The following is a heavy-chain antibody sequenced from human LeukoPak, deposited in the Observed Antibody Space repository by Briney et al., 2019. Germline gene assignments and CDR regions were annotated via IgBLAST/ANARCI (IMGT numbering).Heavy chain of an antibody. Sequence: NTSETLSLTCTVSGGSISSSSYYWGWIRRPPGKGLEWIGSIYYSGSTYYNPSLKSRVTISVDTSKNQFSLKLSSVTAADTAVYYCARDRGRDGYNSADYWGQGTLVTVSS. CDR3: ARDRGRDGYNSADY. J-gene: IGHJ4*02. D-gene: IGHD5-24*01. CDR1: GGSISSSSYY. CDR2: IYYSGST. V-gene: IGHV4-39*07.